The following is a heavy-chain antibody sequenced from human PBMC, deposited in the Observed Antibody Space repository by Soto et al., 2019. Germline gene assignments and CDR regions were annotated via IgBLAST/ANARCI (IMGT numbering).Heavy chain of an antibody. CDR3: ARDAYDDPPGYCQH. V-gene: IGHV3-30-3*01. CDR1: GFTFSSYS. D-gene: IGHD3-22*01. CDR2: MSYDGSTK. Sequence: QVQLVESGGDVVQPGRSLRLSCSASGFTFSSYSVHWVRQAPGKGLEWLAFMSYDGSTKYYADSVKGRFTVSRDNSKNTLYLQMDSLRTEDTAVYYCARDAYDDPPGYCQHWGQGTLLTVSS. J-gene: IGHJ1*01.